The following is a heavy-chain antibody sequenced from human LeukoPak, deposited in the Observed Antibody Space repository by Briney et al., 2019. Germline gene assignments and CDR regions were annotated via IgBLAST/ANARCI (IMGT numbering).Heavy chain of an antibody. D-gene: IGHD6-6*01. CDR1: GGTFSSYA. J-gene: IGHJ6*03. CDR2: IIPIFGTA. Sequence: SVKVSCKASGGTFSSYAISWVRQAPGQGLEWMGGIIPIFGTANYAQKFQGRVTITADESTSTAYMELSSLRSEDTAVYYCARHKVSSSRDRYYYYMDVWGKGTTVTVSS. V-gene: IGHV1-69*01. CDR3: ARHKVSSSRDRYYYYMDV.